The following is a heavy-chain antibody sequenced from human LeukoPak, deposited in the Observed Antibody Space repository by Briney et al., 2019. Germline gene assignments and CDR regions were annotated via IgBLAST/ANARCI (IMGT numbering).Heavy chain of an antibody. Sequence: GGSLRLSCAASGFSFDDYAMHWVRQAPGKGLEWVSGISWNSGSIGYADSVKGRFTISRDNAKNSLYLQMNSLRAEDTALYYCAKVYSFGRNAFDIWGQGTMVTVSS. D-gene: IGHD3-10*01. CDR1: GFSFDDYA. V-gene: IGHV3-9*01. CDR2: ISWNSGSI. CDR3: AKVYSFGRNAFDI. J-gene: IGHJ3*02.